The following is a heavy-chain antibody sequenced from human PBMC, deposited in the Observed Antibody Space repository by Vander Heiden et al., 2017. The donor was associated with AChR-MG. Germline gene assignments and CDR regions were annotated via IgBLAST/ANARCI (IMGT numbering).Heavy chain of an antibody. J-gene: IGHJ4*02. CDR1: GGSFSGYY. CDR2: INHSGST. CDR3: ARFCPLTGYDSSGYAFDY. V-gene: IGHV4-34*01. D-gene: IGHD3-22*01. Sequence: QVQLQQWGAGLLKPSETLSLTCAVYGGSFSGYYWSWIRQPPGKGLEWVGEINHSGSTNYSPSLKSRVTISVDTSKNQFSLKLSSVTAADTAVYYCARFCPLTGYDSSGYAFDYWGQRTLVTVSS.